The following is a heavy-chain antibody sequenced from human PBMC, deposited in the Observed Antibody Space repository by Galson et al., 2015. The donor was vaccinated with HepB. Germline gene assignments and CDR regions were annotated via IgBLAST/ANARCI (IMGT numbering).Heavy chain of an antibody. Sequence: SLRLSCAASGFTFNNYALHWVRQAPGKGLEWVALISYDGGNKYYADSVKGRFTISRDNSKNTLSLQMNSLGSEDTAVFYCARDGPSCYNDTSGYYVGYGGQGTLVTVSS. J-gene: IGHJ4*02. V-gene: IGHV3-30*04. D-gene: IGHD3-22*01. CDR3: ARDGPSCYNDTSGYYVGY. CDR1: GFTFNNYA. CDR2: ISYDGGNK.